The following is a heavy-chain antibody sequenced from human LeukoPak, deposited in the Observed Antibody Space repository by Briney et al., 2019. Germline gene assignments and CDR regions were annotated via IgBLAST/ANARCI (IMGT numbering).Heavy chain of an antibody. CDR2: ISGDGVST. D-gene: IGHD4/OR15-4a*01. CDR3: AKVNGRALGYFDY. V-gene: IGHV3-43*02. Sequence: PGGSLRLSCSVSGFTFSVYAMHWVRQAPGKGLEWVSLISGDGVSTSYADSVKGRFTISRDDSKNSLHLQMNSLKTEDSALYYCAKVNGRALGYFDYWGQGALVTVSS. J-gene: IGHJ4*02. CDR1: GFTFSVYA.